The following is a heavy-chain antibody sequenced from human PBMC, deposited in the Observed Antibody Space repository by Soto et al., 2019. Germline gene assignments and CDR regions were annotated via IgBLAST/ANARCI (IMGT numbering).Heavy chain of an antibody. D-gene: IGHD2-15*01. CDR2: ISDSGGRT. J-gene: IGHJ6*02. CDR3: AKACTPDAYGMDV. V-gene: IGHV3-23*01. Sequence: EVQLLESGGGLVQPGGSLRLSCAASGFTFSSYAMSWVRQAPGKGLQWVSAISDSGGRTYYADSVKGLYTISRDNSKNTLYLQMNILRAEDTAVYYCAKACTPDAYGMDVWGQGTTVTVSS. CDR1: GFTFSSYA.